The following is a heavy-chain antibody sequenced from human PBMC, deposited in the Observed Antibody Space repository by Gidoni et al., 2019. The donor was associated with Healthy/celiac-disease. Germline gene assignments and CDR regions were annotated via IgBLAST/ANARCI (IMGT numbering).Heavy chain of an antibody. CDR3: AGSEYSSSSDLLYYYYYGMDV. D-gene: IGHD6-6*01. Sequence: QVQLQESGPGLVKPSETLSLTCTVPGGSISSYYWSWIRQPPGKGLEWIGYIYYSGSTNYNPSLKSRVTISVDTSKNQFSLKLSSVTAADTAVYYCAGSEYSSSSDLLYYYYYGMDVWGQGTTVTVSS. J-gene: IGHJ6*02. V-gene: IGHV4-59*08. CDR1: GGSISSYY. CDR2: IYYSGST.